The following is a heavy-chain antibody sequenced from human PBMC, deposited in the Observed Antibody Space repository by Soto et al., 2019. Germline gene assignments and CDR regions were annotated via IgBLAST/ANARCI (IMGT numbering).Heavy chain of an antibody. Sequence: PGESLKISCKGSGYIFTNYWIGWVRQMPGKGLEWMGIIYPADSDTRYSLSFQGQVTISADKSISTAYLQWSSLKASGTAMYYCARPAHPGDSVPVSAGFDYWGQGTLVTVSS. V-gene: IGHV5-51*01. CDR2: IYPADSDT. CDR3: ARPAHPGDSVPVSAGFDY. J-gene: IGHJ4*02. D-gene: IGHD2-8*02. CDR1: GYIFTNYW.